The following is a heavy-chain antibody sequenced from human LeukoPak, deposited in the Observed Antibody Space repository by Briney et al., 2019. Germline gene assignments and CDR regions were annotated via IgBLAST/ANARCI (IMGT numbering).Heavy chain of an antibody. Sequence: GGSLRLSCAASGFTFSSYAMSWVRQAPGKGLEWVSSISGTSSYIYYADSVKGRFTISRDNAKNSLYLRMNSLTAEDTAVYYCARDVFPSSNWFDPWGQGTLVTVSS. CDR1: GFTFSSYA. V-gene: IGHV3-21*01. CDR2: ISGTSSYI. D-gene: IGHD3-10*01. J-gene: IGHJ5*02. CDR3: ARDVFPSSNWFDP.